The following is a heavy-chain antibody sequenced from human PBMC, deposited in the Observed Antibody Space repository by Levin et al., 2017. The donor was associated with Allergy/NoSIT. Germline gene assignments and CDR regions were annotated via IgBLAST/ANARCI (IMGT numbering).Heavy chain of an antibody. CDR2: IWYDGSNK. D-gene: IGHD6-19*01. V-gene: IGHV3-33*01. CDR1: GFTFSSYG. CDR3: ARENSGWYLDY. J-gene: IGHJ4*02. Sequence: GGSLRLSCAASGFTFSSYGMHWVRQAPGKGLEWVAVIWYDGSNKYYADSVKGRFTISRDNSKNTLYLQMNSLRAEDTAVYYCARENSGWYLDYWGQGTLVTVSS.